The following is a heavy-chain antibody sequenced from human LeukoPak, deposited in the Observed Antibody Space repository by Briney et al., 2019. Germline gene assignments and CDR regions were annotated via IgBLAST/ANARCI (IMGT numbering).Heavy chain of an antibody. J-gene: IGHJ4*02. V-gene: IGHV4-4*07. CDR3: ARAGDDYVWGIFDY. CDR1: GGSISSYY. D-gene: IGHD3-16*01. Sequence: SETLSLTCTVSGGSISSYYWSWIRQPAGKGLEWIGRIYTSGSTNYNPSLKSRVTMSVDTSKNQFSLKLSSVTAADTAVYYCARAGDDYVWGIFDYWGQGTLVTVSS. CDR2: IYTSGST.